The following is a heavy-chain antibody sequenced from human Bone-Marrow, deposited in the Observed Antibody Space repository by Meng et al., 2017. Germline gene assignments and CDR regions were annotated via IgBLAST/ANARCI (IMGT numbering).Heavy chain of an antibody. CDR2: ISGSGGDI. CDR3: AKDHDTSGWAFYY. J-gene: IGHJ4*02. Sequence: EVELVESGGGLVQPGGSLRLPCAASGFSFSSYAMSWVRQAPGKGLQWVSSISGSGGDIYYADSVKGRFTISRDNSKSTLYLQMNSLRAEDTAIYYCAKDHDTSGWAFYYWGQGTLVTVSS. CDR1: GFSFSSYA. V-gene: IGHV3-23*04. D-gene: IGHD6-19*01.